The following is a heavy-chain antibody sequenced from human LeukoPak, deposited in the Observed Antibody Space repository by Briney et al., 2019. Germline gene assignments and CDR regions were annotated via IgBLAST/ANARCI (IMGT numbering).Heavy chain of an antibody. CDR1: GYTFTSYG. CDR3: ARTHYYDSSGDNWFDP. J-gene: IGHJ5*02. D-gene: IGHD3-22*01. V-gene: IGHV1-18*01. Sequence: ASVKVSCEASGYTFTSYGISWVRQAPGQGLEWVGWISAYNGNTNYAQKFQGRVTMTRNTSTTTAYMELSSLRSEDTAVYYCARTHYYDSSGDNWFDPWGQGTLVTASS. CDR2: ISAYNGNT.